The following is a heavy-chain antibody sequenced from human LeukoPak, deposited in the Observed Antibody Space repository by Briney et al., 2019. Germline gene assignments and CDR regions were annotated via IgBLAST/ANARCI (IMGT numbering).Heavy chain of an antibody. V-gene: IGHV4-39*01. Sequence: SQTLSLTCTVSGGSISSGGYYWGWIRQPPGKGLEWIGSIYYSGSTYYNPSLKSRVTISVDTSKNQFSLKLSSVTAADTAVYYCASLVRYYDSSQPADYWGQGTLVTVSS. CDR2: IYYSGST. J-gene: IGHJ4*02. D-gene: IGHD3-22*01. CDR1: GGSISSGGYY. CDR3: ASLVRYYDSSQPADY.